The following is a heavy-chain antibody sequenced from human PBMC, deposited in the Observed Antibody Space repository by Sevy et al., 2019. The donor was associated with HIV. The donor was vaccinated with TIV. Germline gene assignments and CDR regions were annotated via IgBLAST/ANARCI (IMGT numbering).Heavy chain of an antibody. D-gene: IGHD1-26*01. CDR2: IKEDGSAK. J-gene: IGHJ4*02. Sequence: GGSLRLSCAASRFTFNTYWMSWVHQAPGKGLEWVGNIKEDGSAKYYADSVKGRFTISRDNAKNSLYLQMNSLRVEDTAVYYCARDSPGYGGYNYWGQGTLVTVSS. V-gene: IGHV3-7*01. CDR1: RFTFNTYW. CDR3: ARDSPGYGGYNY.